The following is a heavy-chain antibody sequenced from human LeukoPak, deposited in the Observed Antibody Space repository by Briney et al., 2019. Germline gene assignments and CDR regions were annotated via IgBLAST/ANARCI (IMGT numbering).Heavy chain of an antibody. CDR3: ARFKSFSGSYYWDAFGI. Sequence: SETLSLTCTVSGDSISSFYWSWIRQPPGKGLEWIGYIYYSGSTNYNPSLKSRVTISVDTSKNQFSLKLSSVTAADTAVYYCARFKSFSGSYYWDAFGIWGQGTMVTVSS. V-gene: IGHV4-59*01. J-gene: IGHJ3*02. CDR2: IYYSGST. D-gene: IGHD1-26*01. CDR1: GDSISSFY.